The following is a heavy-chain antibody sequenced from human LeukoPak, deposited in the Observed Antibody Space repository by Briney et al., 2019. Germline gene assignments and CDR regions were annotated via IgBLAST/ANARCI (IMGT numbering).Heavy chain of an antibody. V-gene: IGHV3-74*01. CDR1: GFTFSSYW. J-gene: IGHJ4*02. CDR2: INSDGRST. D-gene: IGHD3-16*01. Sequence: GGSLRLSCAASGFTFSSYWVHWVRQAPGKGLVWVSRINSDGRSTSYADSVKGRFTISRDNAENTLYLQMNSLRAEDTAVYYCARYMMRSDYWGQGTLVTVSS. CDR3: ARYMMRSDY.